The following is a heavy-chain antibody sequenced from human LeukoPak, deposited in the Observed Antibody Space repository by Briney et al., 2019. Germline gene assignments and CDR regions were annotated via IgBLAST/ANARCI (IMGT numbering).Heavy chain of an antibody. V-gene: IGHV4-61*01. CDR2: VYKSGGT. Sequence: PADPLSLTCTVSGVSVSSGNYYWSWIRQPPGKGLGWNGYVYKSGGTNYSPSLKGRVTISVDTSKNQFSLKLSSVTTADTAVYYCARISLTMRDAFDIWGQGTTVTVST. D-gene: IGHD4/OR15-4a*01. J-gene: IGHJ3*02. CDR3: ARISLTMRDAFDI. CDR1: GVSVSSGNYY.